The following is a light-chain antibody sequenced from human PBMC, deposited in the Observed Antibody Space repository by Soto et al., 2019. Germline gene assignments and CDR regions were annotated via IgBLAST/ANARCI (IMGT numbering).Light chain of an antibody. J-gene: IGLJ2*01. V-gene: IGLV4-69*01. Sequence: QSVLTQSPSASASLGASVKLTCTLSRGHSSYTIAWHQQQPEKGPRYLMTLNSDGSHRKGDGIPARFSGSSSGAERYLTISSLQSEDEADYYCQTWGSDIHVVFGGGTKLTVL. CDR3: QTWGSDIHVV. CDR2: LNSDGSH. CDR1: RGHSSYT.